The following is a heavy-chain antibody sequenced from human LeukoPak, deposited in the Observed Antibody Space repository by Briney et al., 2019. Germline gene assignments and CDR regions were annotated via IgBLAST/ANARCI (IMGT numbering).Heavy chain of an antibody. Sequence: SETLSLTCTVSGGSISSYYWSWIRQPPGKGLEWIGYISYSGSTNYNPSPKSRVTISIDASKKKFSLNLSSVTAADTAVYYCARDQELRRAYTYDSNNYYYYGMDVWGQGTTVTVSS. CDR3: ARDQELRRAYTYDSNNYYYYGMDV. V-gene: IGHV4-59*01. CDR2: ISYSGST. J-gene: IGHJ6*02. D-gene: IGHD5-18*01. CDR1: GGSISSYY.